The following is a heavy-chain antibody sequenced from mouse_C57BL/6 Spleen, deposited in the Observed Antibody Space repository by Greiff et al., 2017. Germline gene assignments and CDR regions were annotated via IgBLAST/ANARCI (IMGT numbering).Heavy chain of an antibody. CDR2: IDPSDSYT. CDR1: GYTFTSYW. D-gene: IGHD3-3*01. Sequence: VQLQQPGAELVKPGASVKLSCKASGYTFTSYWMQWVKQRPGQGLEWIGEIDPSDSYTNYNQKFKGKATLTVDTSSSTAYMQLSSLTSEGSAVYYCAREGDGKDYFDYWGQGTTLTVSS. J-gene: IGHJ2*01. CDR3: AREGDGKDYFDY. V-gene: IGHV1-50*01.